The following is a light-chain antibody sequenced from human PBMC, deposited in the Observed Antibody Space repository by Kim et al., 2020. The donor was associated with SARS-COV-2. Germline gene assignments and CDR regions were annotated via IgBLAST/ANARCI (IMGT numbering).Light chain of an antibody. J-gene: IGKJ2*01. Sequence: QPASISCRSSQSLVNTNGDTDLNWLQQRPGQSPRPLIYKVSKRDSGVPDRFSGSGSGTDFTLKISSVEAEDVGVYYCMQNTHWPYTFGQGTKLEI. CDR2: KVS. CDR1: QSLVNTNGDTD. CDR3: MQNTHWPYT. V-gene: IGKV2-30*01.